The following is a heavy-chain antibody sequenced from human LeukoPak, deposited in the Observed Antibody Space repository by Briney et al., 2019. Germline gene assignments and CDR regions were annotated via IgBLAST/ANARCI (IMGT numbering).Heavy chain of an antibody. Sequence: GGSLRLSCAASGFTFSNYAMNWVRQAPGKGLEYVSGISSNGGSTNYANSVKGRFTISRDNSKNTLYLQMGSLRAEDMAVYYCARDGGTYCGGDCYGDWGQGTLVTVCS. V-gene: IGHV3-64*01. CDR1: GFTFSNYA. CDR3: ARDGGTYCGGDCYGD. J-gene: IGHJ4*02. CDR2: ISSNGGST. D-gene: IGHD2-21*02.